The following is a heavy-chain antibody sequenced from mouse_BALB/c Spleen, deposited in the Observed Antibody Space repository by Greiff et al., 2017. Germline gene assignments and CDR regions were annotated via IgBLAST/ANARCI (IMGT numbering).Heavy chain of an antibody. CDR2: ISSGGSYT. Sequence: EVHLVESGGGLVKPGGSLKLSCAASGFTFSSYTMSWVRQTPEKRLEWVATISSGGSYTYYPDSVKGRFTISRDNAKNTLYLQMSSLKSEDTAMYYCTRDKGYYGSSFFAYWGQGTLVTVSA. J-gene: IGHJ3*01. CDR1: GFTFSSYT. V-gene: IGHV5-6-4*01. D-gene: IGHD1-1*01. CDR3: TRDKGYYGSSFFAY.